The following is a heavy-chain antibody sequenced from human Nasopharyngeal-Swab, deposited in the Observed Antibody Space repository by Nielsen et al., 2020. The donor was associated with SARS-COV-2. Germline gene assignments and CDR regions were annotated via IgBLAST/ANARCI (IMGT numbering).Heavy chain of an antibody. Sequence: GGSLRLSCAASGFTVSSNYISWVRQAPGKGLEWVSVIYSGGSTYYADSVRGRFTISRDNSKNTLYLQMNSLRAEDTAVYYCARESGYGSYWYFDLLGRGTLVTVSS. V-gene: IGHV3-66*01. CDR2: IYSGGST. J-gene: IGHJ2*01. CDR1: GFTVSSNY. CDR3: ARESGYGSYWYFDL. D-gene: IGHD5-12*01.